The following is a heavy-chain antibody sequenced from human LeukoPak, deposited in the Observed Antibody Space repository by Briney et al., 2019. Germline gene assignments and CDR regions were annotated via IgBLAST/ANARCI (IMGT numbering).Heavy chain of an antibody. CDR1: GFTFSTSE. D-gene: IGHD5-24*01. CDR2: ISSRGRTI. J-gene: IGHJ3*02. V-gene: IGHV3-48*03. CDR3: ARDSGGHNYALDGFDI. Sequence: PGGSLRLSCVASGFTFSTSEMNWVRQAPGKGLAWISYISSRGRTIFYADSVEGRFIISRDNAKNSLYLQMNSLRAEDTAVYYCARDSGGHNYALDGFDIWGQGTMVTVSS.